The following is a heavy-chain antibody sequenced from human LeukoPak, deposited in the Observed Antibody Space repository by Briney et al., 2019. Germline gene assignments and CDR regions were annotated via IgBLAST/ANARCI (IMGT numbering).Heavy chain of an antibody. V-gene: IGHV1-3*01. D-gene: IGHD3-3*01. Sequence: ASVKVSCKASGYTFTSYATHWVRQAPGQRLEWMGWINAGNGNTKYSQKFQGRVTITRDTSASTAYMELSSLRSEDTAVYYCARPLTIFGVAQPLGYWGQGTLVTVSS. CDR1: GYTFTSYA. CDR2: INAGNGNT. J-gene: IGHJ4*02. CDR3: ARPLTIFGVAQPLGY.